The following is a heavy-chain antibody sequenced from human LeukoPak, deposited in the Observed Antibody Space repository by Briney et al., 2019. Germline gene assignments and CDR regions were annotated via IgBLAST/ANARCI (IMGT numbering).Heavy chain of an antibody. CDR1: GGSISSSSYY. D-gene: IGHD3-10*01. CDR2: INHSGST. J-gene: IGHJ4*02. Sequence: SETLSLTCTVSGGSISSSSYYWGWIRQPPGKGLEWIGEINHSGSTNYNPSLKSRVTISVDTSKNQFSLKLSSVTAADTAVYYCARGRGYYGSGSPLRYWGQGTLVTVSS. CDR3: ARGRGYYGSGSPLRY. V-gene: IGHV4-39*07.